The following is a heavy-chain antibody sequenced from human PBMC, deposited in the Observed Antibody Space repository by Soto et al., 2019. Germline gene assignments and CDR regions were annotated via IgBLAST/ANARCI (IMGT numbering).Heavy chain of an antibody. D-gene: IGHD2-2*02. CDR3: ARGPSTAAIGYYYYGMDV. J-gene: IGHJ6*02. CDR1: GYTFTGYY. Sequence: ASGKVSCKASGYTFTGYYMHCVRQAPGQVLEWMGWINPNSGGTNYAQKFQGWVTMTRDTSISTAYMELSRLRSDDTAVYYCARGPSTAAIGYYYYGMDVWGQGTTVTVSS. CDR2: INPNSGGT. V-gene: IGHV1-2*04.